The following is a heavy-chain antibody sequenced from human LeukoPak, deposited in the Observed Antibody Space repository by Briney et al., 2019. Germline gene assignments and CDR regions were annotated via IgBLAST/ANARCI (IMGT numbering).Heavy chain of an antibody. CDR2: ISSSGNTI. CDR3: ARDYYVSIYYYYGMDV. D-gene: IGHD3-22*01. Sequence: GGSLRLSCAASGFIFSNYEMNWVRQPPGKGLEWVSYISSSGNTIYYADSVKGRFTISRDNAKNSLYLQMDRLRAEDAAVYYCARDYYVSIYYYYGMDVWGKGTTVTVSS. V-gene: IGHV3-48*03. CDR1: GFIFSNYE. J-gene: IGHJ6*04.